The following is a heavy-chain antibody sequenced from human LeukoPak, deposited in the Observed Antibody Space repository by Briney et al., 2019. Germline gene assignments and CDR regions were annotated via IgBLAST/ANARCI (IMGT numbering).Heavy chain of an antibody. CDR2: ISGSGGST. CDR1: GFTFSSYA. Sequence: PGGSLRLSCAASGFTFSSYAMSWVRQAPGKGLEWVSAISGSGGSTYYADSVKGRFTVSRDNSKNTLYLQMNSLGAEDTAVYYCAKGNGVVVPAAIIDYWGQGTLVTVSS. J-gene: IGHJ4*02. D-gene: IGHD2-2*01. V-gene: IGHV3-23*01. CDR3: AKGNGVVVPAAIIDY.